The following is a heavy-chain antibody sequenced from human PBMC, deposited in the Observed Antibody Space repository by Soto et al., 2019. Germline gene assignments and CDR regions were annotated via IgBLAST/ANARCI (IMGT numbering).Heavy chain of an antibody. CDR1: GFTFSDYY. D-gene: IGHD2-2*01. V-gene: IGHV3-11*01. CDR3: AREVVVVPAANEMGVYYYYMDV. Sequence: GGSLILSCAASGFTFSDYYMSWIRQAPGKGLEWVSYISSSGSTIYYADSVKGRFTISRDNAKNSLYLQMNSLRAEDTAVYYCAREVVVVPAANEMGVYYYYMDVWGKGTTVTVSS. CDR2: ISSSGSTI. J-gene: IGHJ6*03.